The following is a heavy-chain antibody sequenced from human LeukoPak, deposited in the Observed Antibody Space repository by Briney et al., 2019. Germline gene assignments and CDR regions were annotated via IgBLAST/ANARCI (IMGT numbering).Heavy chain of an antibody. CDR2: MNPNSGNT. D-gene: IGHD1-1*01. CDR3: ARGLEAWDAFDI. CDR1: GYTFTSYD. V-gene: IGHV1-8*03. J-gene: IGHJ3*02. Sequence: ASVKVSCKASGYTFTSYDINWVRQATGQGLEWMGWMNPNSGNTGYAQKFQGRVTITRNTSISTASMELSSLRSEDTAVYYCARGLEAWDAFDIWGQGTMVTVSS.